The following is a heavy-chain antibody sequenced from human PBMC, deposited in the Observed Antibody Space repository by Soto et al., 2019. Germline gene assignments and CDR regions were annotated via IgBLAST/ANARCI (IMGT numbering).Heavy chain of an antibody. CDR2: INHSGST. CDR3: ARAITIFGVVIQYGNWFDP. V-gene: IGHV4-34*01. CDR1: GGSFSGYY. J-gene: IGHJ5*02. D-gene: IGHD3-3*01. Sequence: PSETLSLTCAVYGGSFSGYYWSWIRQPPGKGLEWIGEINHSGSTNYNPSLKGRVTISVDTSKNQFSLKLSSVTAADTAVYYCARAITIFGVVIQYGNWFDPWGQGTLVTVSS.